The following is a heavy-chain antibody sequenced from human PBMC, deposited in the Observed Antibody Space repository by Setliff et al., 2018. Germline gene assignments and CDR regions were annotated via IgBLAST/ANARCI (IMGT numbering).Heavy chain of an antibody. Sequence: PGGSLRLSCAASGFTFSSLWMSWVRQAPGKGLEWVANINQGGGEQFYVDSVEGRFTISRDNTKNSLDLQMTSLRAEDAAVYYCVTDWSGPDNTFGYWGQGTLVTVSS. CDR1: GFTFSSLW. J-gene: IGHJ4*02. V-gene: IGHV3-7*01. D-gene: IGHD1-1*01. CDR3: VTDWSGPDNTFGY. CDR2: INQGGGEQ.